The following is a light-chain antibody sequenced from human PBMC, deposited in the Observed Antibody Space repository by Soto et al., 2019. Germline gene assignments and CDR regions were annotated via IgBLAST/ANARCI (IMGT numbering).Light chain of an antibody. CDR2: DVN. CDR3: NSYTNTDTVV. V-gene: IGLV2-14*03. J-gene: IGLJ2*01. Sequence: QSAPTQPASVSGSLGQAITVSCTGTSSDVGAYNSVSWYQQHPGKAPKLMIFDVNIRPSGLSNRFSGSKSGNTASLTISGLQAEDEAHYYCNSYTNTDTVVFGGGTKLTVL. CDR1: SSDVGAYNS.